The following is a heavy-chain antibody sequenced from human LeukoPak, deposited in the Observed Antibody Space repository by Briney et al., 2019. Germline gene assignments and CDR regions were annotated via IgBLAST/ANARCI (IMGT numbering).Heavy chain of an antibody. CDR1: GGSFSGYY. V-gene: IGHV4-34*01. CDR2: INHSRST. CDR3: AREAGATTTYYFDY. D-gene: IGHD1-26*01. Sequence: SETLSLTCAVYGGSFSGYYWSWIRQPPGKGLECIGKINHSRSTNYNPSLKSRVTISVDTSKNQFSLKLSSVTAAGTAVYYCAREAGATTTYYFDYWGQGTLVTVSS. J-gene: IGHJ4*02.